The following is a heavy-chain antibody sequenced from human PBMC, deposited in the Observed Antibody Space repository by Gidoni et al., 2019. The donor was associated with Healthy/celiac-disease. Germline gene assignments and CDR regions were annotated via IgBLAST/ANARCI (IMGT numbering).Heavy chain of an antibody. J-gene: IGHJ4*02. CDR3: ARDLGIAVAGSLAH. D-gene: IGHD6-19*01. CDR1: GYTFTGYY. CDR2: INPNSGDT. Sequence: QVQLVQSGAEVKKPGASVKVSCQASGYTFTGYYMHWVRQAPGQGLEWMGWINPNSGDTNYAQKFQGRVTMTRDTAISTAYMELSRLRSDDTAVYYCARDLGIAVAGSLAHWGQGTLVTVSS. V-gene: IGHV1-2*02.